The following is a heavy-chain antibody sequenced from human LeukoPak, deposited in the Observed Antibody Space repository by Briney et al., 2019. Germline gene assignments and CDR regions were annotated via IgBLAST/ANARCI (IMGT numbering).Heavy chain of an antibody. CDR1: GFPFSSYA. D-gene: IGHD3-22*01. CDR2: ISGSGGST. Sequence: GGSLRLSCVVSGFPFSSYAMSWVRQAPGKGLEWVSAISGSGGSTYYADSVKGRFTISKDNSKNTLYLQMNSLRAEDTAVYYCAKDQPGNYYDSSGYPEVPFDYWGQGTLVTVSS. V-gene: IGHV3-23*01. CDR3: AKDQPGNYYDSSGYPEVPFDY. J-gene: IGHJ4*02.